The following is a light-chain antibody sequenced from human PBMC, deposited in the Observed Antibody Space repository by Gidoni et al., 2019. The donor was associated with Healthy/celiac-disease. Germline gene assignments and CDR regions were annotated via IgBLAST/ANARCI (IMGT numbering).Light chain of an antibody. CDR1: QSISSY. CDR3: QQSYSTPPIT. V-gene: IGKV1-39*01. CDR2: AAS. Sequence: DIQMTQPPSSLSASVGDRVTITCRASQSISSYLNWYQQKPGKAPKLLIYAASSLQSGVPSRFSGSGAGTDYTLTISSRQPEDFATYYCQQSYSTPPITFGQGTRLEIK. J-gene: IGKJ5*01.